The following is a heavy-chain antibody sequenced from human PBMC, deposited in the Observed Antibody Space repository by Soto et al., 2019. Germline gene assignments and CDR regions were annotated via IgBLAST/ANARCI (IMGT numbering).Heavy chain of an antibody. CDR2: YDPAKDDT. CDR1: GYTIRELS. D-gene: IGHD3-16*01. V-gene: IGHV1-24*01. CDR3: ATGDQVSAQVSRISFCC. J-gene: IGHJ4*02. Sequence: ASVKASCKVSGYTIRELSLQCVRQAPGKGLESLSGYDPAKDDTLYAQTVKVRITVTEHTSAVTAYMELRGLTFDDSAFYYCATGDQVSAQVSRISFCCWGKGT.